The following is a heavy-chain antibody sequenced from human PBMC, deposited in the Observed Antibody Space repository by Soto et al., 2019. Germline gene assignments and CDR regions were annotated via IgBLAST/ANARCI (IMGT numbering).Heavy chain of an antibody. CDR2: TYCRSKWYY. CDR1: GDSVSSNSAG. Sequence: SQTLSLTCAITGDSVSSNSAGWSWVRQSPSRGLEWLGRTYCRSKWYYEYAVSVRGRITINPGTSKNQYSLQLNSVTPEDTAVYFCARGEQYSGRIFDYWGQGTLVTVSS. D-gene: IGHD1-26*01. CDR3: ARGEQYSGRIFDY. J-gene: IGHJ4*01. V-gene: IGHV6-1*01.